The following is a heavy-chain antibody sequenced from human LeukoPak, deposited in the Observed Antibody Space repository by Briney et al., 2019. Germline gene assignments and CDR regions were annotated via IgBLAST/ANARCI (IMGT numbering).Heavy chain of an antibody. CDR2: ISGSGGST. D-gene: IGHD2-21*01. Sequence: GGSLRLSCAASGFTFSSYAMSWVRQAPGKGLEWVSAISGSGGSTYYADSVKGRFTISRDNSKNTLYLQVNSLRAEDTAVYYCARDGDCTRRYYYYMDVWGKGTTVTVSS. CDR3: ARDGDCTRRYYYYMDV. CDR1: GFTFSSYA. J-gene: IGHJ6*03. V-gene: IGHV3-23*01.